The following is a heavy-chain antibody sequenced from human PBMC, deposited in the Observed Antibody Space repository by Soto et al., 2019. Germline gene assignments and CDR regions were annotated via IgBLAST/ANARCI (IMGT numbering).Heavy chain of an antibody. CDR3: ARAYCSGGSCYNFDY. V-gene: IGHV1-3*05. Sequence: QVHLVQSGAEEKKPGASVKVSCTASGYTFTSYAMHWVRQAPGQRLEWMGWIDAGNGDTKYSQKFQGRVTITRDTYASTAYMELSSLRSEDTAVYYCARAYCSGGSCYNFDYWGQGTLVTVSS. CDR2: IDAGNGDT. CDR1: GYTFTSYA. J-gene: IGHJ4*02. D-gene: IGHD2-15*01.